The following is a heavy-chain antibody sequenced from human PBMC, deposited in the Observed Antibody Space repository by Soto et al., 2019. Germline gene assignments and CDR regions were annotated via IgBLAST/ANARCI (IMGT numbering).Heavy chain of an antibody. J-gene: IGHJ4*02. Sequence: GGSLRLSCASSWFSVTDHYMTWVRQAPGKGLEWVSTISLGAGTTYYADSVKGRFTISRDNSQNTLYLQMNNLRAEDTAVYHCAKFACSGTTCYFDYWGLGTLVTVSS. CDR2: ISLGAGTT. CDR1: WFSVTDHY. V-gene: IGHV3-23*01. CDR3: AKFACSGTTCYFDY. D-gene: IGHD2-15*01.